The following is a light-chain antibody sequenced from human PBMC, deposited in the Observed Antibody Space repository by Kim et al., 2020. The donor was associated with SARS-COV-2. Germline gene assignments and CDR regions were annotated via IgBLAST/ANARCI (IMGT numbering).Light chain of an antibody. CDR3: QTWGTDSNWV. CDR2: LNADGSH. CDR1: SGHHNYA. V-gene: IGLV4-69*01. J-gene: IGLJ3*02. Sequence: SVKLTCTLSSGHHNYAITWHQQQPGKGPRYLMKLNADGSHSKGDGIPDRFSGSTSGAERSLTISSLQSEDEADYYCQTWGTDSNWVFGGGTQLTVL.